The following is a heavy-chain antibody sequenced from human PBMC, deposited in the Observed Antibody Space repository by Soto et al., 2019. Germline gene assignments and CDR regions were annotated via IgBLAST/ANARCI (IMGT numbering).Heavy chain of an antibody. Sequence: QVQLVQSGAEVKKPGASVKVSCKASGYTFTSYGISWVRQAPGQGLEWMGWISAYNGNTNYAQKLQGRVTMTTDTSPGTAYKELRRLRCDGTAVYYWARGGGCSGGSCYDWFDPWGQGALVTVSS. CDR2: ISAYNGNT. V-gene: IGHV1-18*01. CDR1: GYTFTSYG. J-gene: IGHJ5*02. CDR3: ARGGGCSGGSCYDWFDP. D-gene: IGHD2-15*01.